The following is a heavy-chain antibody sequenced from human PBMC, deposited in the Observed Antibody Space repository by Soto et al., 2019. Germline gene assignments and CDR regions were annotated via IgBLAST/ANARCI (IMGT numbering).Heavy chain of an antibody. CDR1: GYSFDSYA. CDR3: ARENDPYGFDL. J-gene: IGHJ3*01. CDR2: IGSGDT. Sequence: QVQLVQYGATQEKPGASVKVSCEAFGYSFDSYAYSWVRQAPGQGLEWMGRIGSGDTKYAQKLQGRVTMTTDTSTNTAYMELRSLRSDDTALYYCARENDPYGFDLWGQGTMVTVSS. V-gene: IGHV1-18*01.